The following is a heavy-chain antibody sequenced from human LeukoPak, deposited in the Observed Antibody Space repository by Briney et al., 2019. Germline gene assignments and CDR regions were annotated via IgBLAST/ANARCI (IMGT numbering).Heavy chain of an antibody. CDR3: AREAVVPAGLRCCFDP. V-gene: IGHV4-31*03. CDR1: GGSISSGGYY. D-gene: IGHD2-2*01. CDR2: IYYSGST. J-gene: IGHJ5*02. Sequence: SETLSLTCTVSGGSISSGGYYWSWIRQHPGKGLEWIGYIYYSGSTYYNPSLKSRVTISVDTSKNQFSLKLSSVTAADTAVYYCAREAVVPAGLRCCFDPWGQGTLVTVSS.